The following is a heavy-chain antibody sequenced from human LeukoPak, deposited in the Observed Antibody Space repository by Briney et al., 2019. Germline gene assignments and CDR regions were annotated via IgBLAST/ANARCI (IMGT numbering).Heavy chain of an antibody. CDR3: AREGYYDSSGSSDY. Sequence: GGSLRLSCAASGFTFSSYAMHWVRQAPGKGLEWVAVISYDGSNKYYADSVKGRFTISRDNSKNTLYLQMNSLRAEDTAVHYCAREGYYDSSGSSDYWGQGTLVTVSS. D-gene: IGHD3-22*01. CDR2: ISYDGSNK. J-gene: IGHJ4*02. CDR1: GFTFSSYA. V-gene: IGHV3-30-3*01.